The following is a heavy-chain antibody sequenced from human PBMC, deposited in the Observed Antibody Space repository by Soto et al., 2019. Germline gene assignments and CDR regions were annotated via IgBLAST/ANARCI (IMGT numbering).Heavy chain of an antibody. D-gene: IGHD6-6*01. Sequence: PGGSLRLSCAASGFTFSSYWMSWVRQAPGKGLEWVANIKQDGSEKYYVDSVKGRFTISRDNAKNSLYLQMNSLRAEDTAVYYCAREGGSSSSGYYYGMDVWGQGTTVTVSS. J-gene: IGHJ6*02. CDR1: GFTFSSYW. CDR3: AREGGSSSSGYYYGMDV. V-gene: IGHV3-7*01. CDR2: IKQDGSEK.